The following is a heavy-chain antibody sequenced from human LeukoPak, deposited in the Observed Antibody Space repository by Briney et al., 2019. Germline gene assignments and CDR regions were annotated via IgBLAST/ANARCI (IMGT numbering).Heavy chain of an antibody. V-gene: IGHV3-30-3*01. CDR2: ISSNGNTK. CDR3: ARAPHSGYDY. CDR1: GFTFSSYA. Sequence: GGSLRLSCAASGFTFSSYAMHWVRQAPGKGLEWVSVISSNGNTKYYADSVKGRFTISRDNAQNSLYLQMNSLRAEDTAVYYCARAPHSGYDYWGQGTLVTVSS. J-gene: IGHJ4*02. D-gene: IGHD5-12*01.